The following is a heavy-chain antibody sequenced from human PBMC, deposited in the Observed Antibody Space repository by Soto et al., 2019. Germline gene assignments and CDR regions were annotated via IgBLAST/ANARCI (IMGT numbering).Heavy chain of an antibody. Sequence: QVQLQESGPGLVKPSQTLSLTCTVSGGSISSGGYYWSWIRQHPGKGLEWIGYIYYSGSTYYNPSLHGRVSISVDTSKHQFPLKLSSVTAAPPALYSCARGLIHWGQRTLVTVSS. D-gene: IGHD6-19*01. CDR1: GGSISSGGYY. CDR2: IYYSGST. J-gene: IGHJ4*02. CDR3: ARGLIH. V-gene: IGHV4-31*03.